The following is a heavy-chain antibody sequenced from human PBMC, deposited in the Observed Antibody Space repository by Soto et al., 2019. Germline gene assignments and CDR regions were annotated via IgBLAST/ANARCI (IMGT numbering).Heavy chain of an antibody. Sequence: PGESLKISCKGSGYSFTSYWIGWVRQMPGKGLEWMGIIYPGDSDTRYSPSFQGQVTFSADKSISTAYLQWSSLKASDTAMYYCAGGDPKRYYYYGMDVWGQGTTVTVSS. CDR1: GYSFTSYW. CDR3: AGGDPKRYYYYGMDV. V-gene: IGHV5-51*01. D-gene: IGHD2-21*02. CDR2: IYPGDSDT. J-gene: IGHJ6*02.